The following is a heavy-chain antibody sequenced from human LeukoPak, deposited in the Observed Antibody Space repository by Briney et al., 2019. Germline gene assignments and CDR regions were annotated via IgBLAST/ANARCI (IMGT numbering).Heavy chain of an antibody. V-gene: IGHV3-30*02. D-gene: IGHD2-2*03. CDR3: AKDLAIVVVPAAQRSALDY. J-gene: IGHJ4*02. CDR2: IRYDGSNK. CDR1: GFTFSSYG. Sequence: GGSLRLSCAASGFTFSSYGMHWVRQAPGKGLEWVAFIRYDGSNKYYADSVKGRFTISRDNSKNTLYLQMNSLRAEDTAVYYCAKDLAIVVVPAAQRSALDYWGQGTLVTVSS.